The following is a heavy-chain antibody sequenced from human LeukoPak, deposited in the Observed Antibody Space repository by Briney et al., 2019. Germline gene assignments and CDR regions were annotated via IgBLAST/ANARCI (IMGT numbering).Heavy chain of an antibody. J-gene: IGHJ5*02. CDR1: GGTFSSYA. Sequence: ASVKVSCKASGGTFSSYAISWVRQAPGRGLEWTGRIIPILGIANYAQKFQGRVTITADKSTSTAYMELSSLRSEDTAVYYCARVDSYYDSSGYCSGWFDPWGQGTLVTVSS. D-gene: IGHD3-22*01. CDR3: ARVDSYYDSSGYCSGWFDP. V-gene: IGHV1-69*04. CDR2: IIPILGIA.